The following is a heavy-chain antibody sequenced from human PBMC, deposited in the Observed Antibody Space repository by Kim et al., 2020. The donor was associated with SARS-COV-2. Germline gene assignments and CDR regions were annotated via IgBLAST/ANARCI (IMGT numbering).Heavy chain of an antibody. D-gene: IGHD3-10*01. CDR2: IYYNGRT. CDR1: AGSVTNSY. CDR3: ARKGGDSGTTLYYFDN. V-gene: IGHV4-59*02. Sequence: SETLSLSCTVSAGSVTNSYWSWIRQPPGKGLEWIGFIYYNGRTSYNPSLKSRVTMSVDTSKNQFSLRLTSVTAADTAVYYCARKGGDSGTTLYYFDNWGQGTLVTVSS. J-gene: IGHJ4*02.